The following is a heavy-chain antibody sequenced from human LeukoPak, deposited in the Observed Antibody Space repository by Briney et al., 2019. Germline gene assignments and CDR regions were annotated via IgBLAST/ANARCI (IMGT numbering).Heavy chain of an antibody. D-gene: IGHD3-16*01. CDR3: ARGRLGGYVDY. CDR1: GFSFSSYG. V-gene: IGHV3-33*01. CDR2: IWYDGSNK. J-gene: IGHJ4*02. Sequence: PGTSLSLSCAACGFSFSSYGMYWVRQAPGKGLEWVAVIWYDGSNKYYADSVKGRFTISRDNSKTTLYLQMNSLRAEDTAVYYCARGRLGGYVDYWGQGTLVTVSS.